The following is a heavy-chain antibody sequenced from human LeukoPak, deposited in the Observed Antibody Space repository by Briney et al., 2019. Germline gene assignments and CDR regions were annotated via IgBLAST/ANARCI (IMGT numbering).Heavy chain of an antibody. CDR2: IRYDGSNK. D-gene: IGHD3-10*01. V-gene: IGHV3-30*02. CDR1: GFTFNSYA. Sequence: PGGSLRLSCAASGFTFNSYAMIWVRQAPGKGLEWVAFIRYDGSNKYYADSVKGRFTISRDNSKNTLYLQMNSLRAEDTAVYYCAKAVRGVTDMDVWGKGTTVTISS. J-gene: IGHJ6*03. CDR3: AKAVRGVTDMDV.